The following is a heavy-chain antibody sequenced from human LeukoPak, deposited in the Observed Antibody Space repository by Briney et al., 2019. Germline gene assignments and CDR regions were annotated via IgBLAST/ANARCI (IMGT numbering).Heavy chain of an antibody. V-gene: IGHV3-30-3*01. D-gene: IGHD3-22*01. J-gene: IGHJ4*02. CDR2: ISYDGSNK. CDR3: ARDGLIYDSSGYSYFDY. CDR1: GFTLSSYA. Sequence: GGSLRLSCTASGFTLSSYAMSWFRQAPGKGLEWVAVISYDGSNKYYADSVKGRFTISRDNSKNTLYLQMNSLRAEDTAVYYCARDGLIYDSSGYSYFDYWGQGTLVTVSS.